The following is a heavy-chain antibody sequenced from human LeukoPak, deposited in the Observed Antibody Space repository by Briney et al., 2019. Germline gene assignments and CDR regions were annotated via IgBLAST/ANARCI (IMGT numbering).Heavy chain of an antibody. CDR2: IYYSGST. Sequence: SETLSLTCTVSGGSISSSSYYWGWIRQPPGKGPEWIGSIYYSGSTYYNPSLKSRVTISVDTSKNQFSLKLSSVTAADTAVYYCAVLRYFDWLNRGDYWGQGTLVTVSS. V-gene: IGHV4-39*07. CDR1: GGSISSSSYY. D-gene: IGHD3-9*01. CDR3: AVLRYFDWLNRGDY. J-gene: IGHJ4*02.